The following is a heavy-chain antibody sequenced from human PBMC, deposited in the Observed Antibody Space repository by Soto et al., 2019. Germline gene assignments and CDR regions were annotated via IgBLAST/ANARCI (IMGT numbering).Heavy chain of an antibody. D-gene: IGHD2-15*01. CDR3: ARAGRELCSGECCYSGLYGMDV. J-gene: IGHJ6*02. V-gene: IGHV4-4*02. CDR2: IYHGEST. Sequence: QVQLQESGPGLVKPSGTLSLTCAVSGGSFSSSDWWSWVRQPPGKGLEWIGQIYHGESTNYNPSRWNRVPVSVDKAKNLFALRLTSVTAADTAVYYCARAGRELCSGECCYSGLYGMDVWGQGTTVTVSS. CDR1: GGSFSSSDW.